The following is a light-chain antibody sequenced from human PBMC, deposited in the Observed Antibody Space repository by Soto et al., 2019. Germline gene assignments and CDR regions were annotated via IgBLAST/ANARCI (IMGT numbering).Light chain of an antibody. CDR1: RSDVGAYNY. CDR3: SSFTSRCTFV. J-gene: IGLJ1*01. Sequence: QSVLTQPASVSGSPGQSLAISCTGTRSDVGAYNYVSWYQQHPGKAPKLMISEVTNRPSGVSDRFSGSKSGNTSSLTISGLHAEDEADYCCSSFTSRCTFVFGTGTKLTVL. V-gene: IGLV2-14*01. CDR2: EVT.